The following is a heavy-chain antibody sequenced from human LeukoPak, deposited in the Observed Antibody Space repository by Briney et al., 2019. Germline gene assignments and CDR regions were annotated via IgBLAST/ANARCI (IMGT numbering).Heavy chain of an antibody. CDR2: MNPNSGNT. CDR1: GYTFTSYD. D-gene: IGHD3-10*01. CDR3: ARGPIYGSGSYFDY. J-gene: IGHJ4*02. Sequence: ASVKVSCKASGYTFTSYDINWVRQATGQGLGWMGWMNPNSGNTGYAQKFQGRVTMTRSTSISTAYMELSSLRSEDTAVYYCARGPIYGSGSYFDYWGQGTLVTVSS. V-gene: IGHV1-8*01.